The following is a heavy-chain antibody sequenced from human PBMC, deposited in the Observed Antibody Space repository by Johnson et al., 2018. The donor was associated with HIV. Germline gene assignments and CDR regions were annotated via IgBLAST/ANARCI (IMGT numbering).Heavy chain of an antibody. J-gene: IGHJ3*02. CDR1: GFTFSSYW. D-gene: IGHD3-10*01. CDR2: IKQDGSEK. V-gene: IGHV3-7*01. CDR3: ARGKLYYSTDAFDI. Sequence: EVQLVESGGGLVQPGGSLRLSCAASGFTFSSYWMTWVRQAPGNGLEWVANIKQDGSEKNYLDSVKGRFTISRDNAKNALFLHMNSLRVEDTAVYYCARGKLYYSTDAFDIWGQGTMVTVSS.